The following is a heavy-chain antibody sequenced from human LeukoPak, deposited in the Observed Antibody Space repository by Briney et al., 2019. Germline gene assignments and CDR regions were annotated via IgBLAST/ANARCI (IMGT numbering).Heavy chain of an antibody. D-gene: IGHD3-16*01. V-gene: IGHV1-18*01. J-gene: IGHJ5*02. Sequence: ASVRVSCKASGYPFLSYGISWVRQAPGQGLEWLGWIGTYSANTAYAPSFQGRVTMTTDTSTSTVYMELRSLTSDDTALYYCARDGGPWGQGTLVTVSS. CDR2: IGTYSANT. CDR1: GYPFLSYG. CDR3: ARDGGP.